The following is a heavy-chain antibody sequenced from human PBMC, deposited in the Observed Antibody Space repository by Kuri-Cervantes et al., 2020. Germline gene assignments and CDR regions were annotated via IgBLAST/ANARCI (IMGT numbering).Heavy chain of an antibody. CDR1: GFTFSSYG. V-gene: IGHV3-30*03. J-gene: IGHJ4*02. CDR2: ISYDGSNK. Sequence: GESLKISCAASGFTFSSYGMHWVRQAPGKGLEWVAVISYDGSNKYYADSVKGRFTISRDNVINSLFLQINSLRAEDSAVYYCAGEPRSLAYWGRGTLVTVSS. CDR3: AGEPRSLAY. D-gene: IGHD2-15*01.